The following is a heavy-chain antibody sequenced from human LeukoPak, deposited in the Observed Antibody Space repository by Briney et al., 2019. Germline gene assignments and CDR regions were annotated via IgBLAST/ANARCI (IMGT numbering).Heavy chain of an antibody. J-gene: IGHJ4*02. CDR3: ARDRDSSGRYYFDY. D-gene: IGHD3-22*01. CDR1: GYIFINYY. CDR2: INPNGAYT. V-gene: IGHV1-46*01. Sequence: ASVKVSCKASGYIFINYYIHWVRQAPGQGLEWMGLINPNGAYTTNAQKFQGRVTVTRDTPTSTVYMELSSLRSDDTAVYYRARDRDSSGRYYFDYWGQGSLVTVSS.